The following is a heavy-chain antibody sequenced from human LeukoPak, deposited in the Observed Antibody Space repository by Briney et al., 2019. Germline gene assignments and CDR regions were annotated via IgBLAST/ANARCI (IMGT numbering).Heavy chain of an antibody. D-gene: IGHD3-22*01. V-gene: IGHV4-59*01. CDR3: ARYYYDSSGYYSFDY. J-gene: IGHJ4*02. CDR2: IYYSGST. Sequence: PSETLSLTCTVSGGSISSYYWSWIRQPPGKGLEWIGYIYYSGSTNYNPSLRSRVTISVDTSKNQFSLKLSSVTAADTAVYYCARYYYDSSGYYSFDYWGQGTLVTVSS. CDR1: GGSISSYY.